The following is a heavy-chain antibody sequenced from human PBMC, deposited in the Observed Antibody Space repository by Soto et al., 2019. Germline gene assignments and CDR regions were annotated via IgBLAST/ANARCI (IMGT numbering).Heavy chain of an antibody. CDR3: ARDSFSRYYDSSGYLPGI. V-gene: IGHV1-18*01. D-gene: IGHD3-22*01. CDR2: ISAYNGNT. Sequence: ASVKVSCKASGYTFTSYGISWVRQAPGQGLEWMGWISAYNGNTNYAQKLQGRVTMTTDTSTSTAYMELRSLRSDDTAVYYCARDSFSRYYDSSGYLPGIWGQGTMVTVS. J-gene: IGHJ3*02. CDR1: GYTFTSYG.